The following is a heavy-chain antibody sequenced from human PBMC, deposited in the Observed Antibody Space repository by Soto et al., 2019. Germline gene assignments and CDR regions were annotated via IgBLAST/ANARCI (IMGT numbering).Heavy chain of an antibody. V-gene: IGHV4-59*01. J-gene: IGHJ4*02. CDR1: GGSISSYY. CDR3: ARGVTAMAADFDY. Sequence: SETLSLTCTVSGGSISSYYWSWIRQPPGKGLEWIGYIYYSGSTNYNPSLKSRVTISVDTSKNQFSLRLSSVTAADTAVYYCARGVTAMAADFDYWGQGTLFTVSS. D-gene: IGHD5-18*01. CDR2: IYYSGST.